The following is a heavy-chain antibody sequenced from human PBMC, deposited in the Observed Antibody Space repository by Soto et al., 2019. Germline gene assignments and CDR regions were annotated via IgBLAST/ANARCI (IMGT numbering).Heavy chain of an antibody. CDR1: GDSISSSGYS. CDR2: IHHAGGT. V-gene: IGHV4-30-2*01. D-gene: IGHD3-10*01. CDR3: ARGTSTYFGPPWFDS. J-gene: IGHJ5*01. Sequence: QLLLQEAGSGLVKPSQTLSLTCGVSGDSISSSGYSWNWIRQPPGKDLEWIGYIHHAGGTLSKPSLDSRVTISRDRSKNQFSLRLPAVTAAHTAVYYCARGTSTYFGPPWFDSWGQGILVTVSA.